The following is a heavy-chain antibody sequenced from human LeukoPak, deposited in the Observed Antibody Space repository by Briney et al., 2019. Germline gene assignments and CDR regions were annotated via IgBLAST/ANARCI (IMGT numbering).Heavy chain of an antibody. V-gene: IGHV4-61*02. CDR3: AMRIVTPGAFDI. Sequence: PSETLSLTCTVSGGSISSGSYYWNWIRQPARQGLEWIGRIYTSGSTNYNPSLKSRVTISVDTSKNQFSLKLSSVTAADTAVYYCAMRIVTPGAFDIWGQGTMVTVSS. CDR2: IYTSGST. CDR1: GGSISSGSYY. D-gene: IGHD1-26*01. J-gene: IGHJ3*02.